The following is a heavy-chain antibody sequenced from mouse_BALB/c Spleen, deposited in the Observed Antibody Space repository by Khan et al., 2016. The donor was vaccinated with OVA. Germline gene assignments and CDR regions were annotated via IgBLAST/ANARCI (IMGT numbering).Heavy chain of an antibody. V-gene: IGHV1-4*01. D-gene: IGHD2-14*01. J-gene: IGHJ2*01. CDR2: INPSTGYT. Sequence: QIQLVQSGTELARPGASVKMSCKASGYTFANYAMHWVKQRPGQGLEWIGYINPSTGYTNYNQNFTDKATLTTDRSSSTAYMQLSSLTSDDSAVYYGVRIPIPPYDFDYWGQGTTLTGSS. CDR1: GYTFANYA. CDR3: VRIPIPPYDFDY.